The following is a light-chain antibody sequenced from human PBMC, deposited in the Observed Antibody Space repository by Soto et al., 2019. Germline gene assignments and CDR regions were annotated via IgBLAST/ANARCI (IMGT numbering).Light chain of an antibody. CDR1: SSDVGGYNY. CDR3: SSYAGSHV. Sequence: QSVLTQPASVSGSPGQSITISCTGTSSDVGGYNYVSWYQHHPGKAPKLMIYDVSSRPSGVSNRFSGSKSGNTASLTVSGLQAEDEADYYCSSYAGSHVFGTGTKVTVL. J-gene: IGLJ1*01. V-gene: IGLV2-14*03. CDR2: DVS.